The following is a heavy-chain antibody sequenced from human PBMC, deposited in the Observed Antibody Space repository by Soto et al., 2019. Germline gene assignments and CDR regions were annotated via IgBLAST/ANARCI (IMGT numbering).Heavy chain of an antibody. V-gene: IGHV5-51*01. CDR1: GYSFTSYW. Sequence: GESLKISCQGSGYSFTSYWIGWVRQMPGKGLEWMGIIYPGDSDTRYSPSFQGQVTISADKSISTAYLQWSSLKASDTAMYYCASSTVEMATIYYYYGMDVWGQGTTVTVSS. D-gene: IGHD5-12*01. J-gene: IGHJ6*02. CDR2: IYPGDSDT. CDR3: ASSTVEMATIYYYYGMDV.